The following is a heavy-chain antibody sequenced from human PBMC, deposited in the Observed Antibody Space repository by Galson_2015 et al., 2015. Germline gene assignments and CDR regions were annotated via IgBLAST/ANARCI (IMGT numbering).Heavy chain of an antibody. Sequence: SVKVSCKASGYTFTGYYMHWVRQAPGQGLEWMGRINPSSGGTDLAQKFQGRVTMTRDTPISTAYMELSRLRSDDTAVYYCTRDSYGDYYFDYWGQGTLVTVSS. CDR3: TRDSYGDYYFDY. CDR1: GYTFTGYY. J-gene: IGHJ4*02. D-gene: IGHD4-17*01. V-gene: IGHV1-2*06. CDR2: INPSSGGT.